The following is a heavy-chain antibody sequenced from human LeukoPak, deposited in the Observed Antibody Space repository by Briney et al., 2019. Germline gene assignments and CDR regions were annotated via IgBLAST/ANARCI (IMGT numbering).Heavy chain of an antibody. Sequence: GGSLRLSCAASGFTFSSYAMSWVRQAPGKGLEWVSAISGSGGSTYYADSVKGRFTISRDNSKNTLYLQMNSLRAEDTAVYYCTLSKYNWNYVVDYWGQGTLVTVSS. D-gene: IGHD1-7*01. CDR1: GFTFSSYA. CDR2: ISGSGGST. V-gene: IGHV3-23*01. CDR3: TLSKYNWNYVVDY. J-gene: IGHJ4*02.